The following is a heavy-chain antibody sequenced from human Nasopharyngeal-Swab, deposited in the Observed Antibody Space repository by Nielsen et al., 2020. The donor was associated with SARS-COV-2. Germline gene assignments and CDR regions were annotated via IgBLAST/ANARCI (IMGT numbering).Heavy chain of an antibody. CDR2: IDPSDSYT. Sequence: GESLKISCKGSGYSFTSYWFSWVRQMPGKGLEWMGRIDPSDSYTNYSPSFQGHVTISADKSISTAYLQWSSLKASDTAMYYCARHHCSSTSCYVDFDYWGQGTLVTVSS. V-gene: IGHV5-10-1*01. CDR3: ARHHCSSTSCYVDFDY. J-gene: IGHJ4*02. D-gene: IGHD2-2*01. CDR1: GYSFTSYW.